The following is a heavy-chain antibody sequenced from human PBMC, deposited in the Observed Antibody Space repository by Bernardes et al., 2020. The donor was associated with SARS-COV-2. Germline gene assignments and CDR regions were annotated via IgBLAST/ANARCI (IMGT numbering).Heavy chain of an antibody. D-gene: IGHD1-26*01. CDR2: IDPDAQTT. V-gene: IGHV3-74*01. Sequence: GGSLRLSCAASGFTFSGYWMHWVRQAPEKGLVWVSRIDPDAQTTNYADSVTGRFTISRDNAKNTLYLQMNSLRVEDTAVYYCARGSGNYYFDYWGQGSLVTVSS. J-gene: IGHJ4*02. CDR1: GFTFSGYW. CDR3: ARGSGNYYFDY.